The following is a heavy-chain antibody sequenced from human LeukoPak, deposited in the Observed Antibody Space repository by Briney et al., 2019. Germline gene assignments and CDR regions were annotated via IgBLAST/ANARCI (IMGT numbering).Heavy chain of an antibody. D-gene: IGHD6-19*01. Sequence: PSETLSLTCAVYGGSFSGYYWSWIRQPPGKGLEWIGEINHSGSTNYNPSLKSRVTISVDTSKNQFSLKLSSVTAADTAVYYCASYGYSSGWTKAEYFQHWGQGTLVTVSS. V-gene: IGHV4-34*01. CDR2: INHSGST. J-gene: IGHJ1*01. CDR3: ASYGYSSGWTKAEYFQH. CDR1: GGSFSGYY.